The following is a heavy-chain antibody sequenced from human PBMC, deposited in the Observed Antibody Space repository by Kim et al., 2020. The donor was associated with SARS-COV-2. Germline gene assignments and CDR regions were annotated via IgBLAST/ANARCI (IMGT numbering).Heavy chain of an antibody. CDR3: AKIHRRDYYGSGSYYGNYFDY. J-gene: IGHJ4*02. D-gene: IGHD3-10*01. Sequence: GGSLRLSCAASGFTFSSYGMHWVRQAPGKGLEWVAVISYDGSNKYYADSVKGRFTISRDNSKNTLYLQMNSLRAEDTAVYYCAKIHRRDYYGSGSYYGNYFDYWGQGTLVTVSS. CDR1: GFTFSSYG. V-gene: IGHV3-30*18. CDR2: ISYDGSNK.